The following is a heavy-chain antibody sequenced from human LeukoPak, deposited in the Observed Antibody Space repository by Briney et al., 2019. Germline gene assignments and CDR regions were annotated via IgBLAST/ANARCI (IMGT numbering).Heavy chain of an antibody. CDR2: INPSGGST. D-gene: IGHD3-3*01. Sequence: GASVKVSCKASGYTFTSYYMHWVRQAPGQGLEWMGIINPSGGSTSYAQKFQGRVTMTRDTSTSTVYMELSSLRSEDTAVYYCARGYRFLEQYNWFDPWGQGTLVTVSS. V-gene: IGHV1-46*01. CDR3: ARGYRFLEQYNWFDP. J-gene: IGHJ5*02. CDR1: GYTFTSYY.